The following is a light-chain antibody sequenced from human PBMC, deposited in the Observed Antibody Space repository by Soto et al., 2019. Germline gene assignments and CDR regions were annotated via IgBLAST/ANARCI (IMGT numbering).Light chain of an antibody. CDR3: QQYTGPPTT. CDR1: QSVRSSS. CDR2: GAS. V-gene: IGKV3-20*01. J-gene: IGKJ5*01. Sequence: EIVLTQSPDTLSLSPGERATLSCRASQSVRSSSFAWYQQKPGQAPRLLIYGASTRAAGIPDRFSGSGSGTDFTLTITRLEPEDSAVYFCQQYTGPPTTFGQGTRLEIK.